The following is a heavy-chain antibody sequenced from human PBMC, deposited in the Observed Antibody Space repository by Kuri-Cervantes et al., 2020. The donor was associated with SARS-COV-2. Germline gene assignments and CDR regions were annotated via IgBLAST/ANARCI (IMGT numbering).Heavy chain of an antibody. J-gene: IGHJ3*02. CDR2: IYPGDSDT. D-gene: IGHD4-17*01. Sequence: GESLKISCKGSGYSFTSYWIGWVRQMPGKGLEWMGIIYPGDSDTRYSQSFQGQVTISADKSISTAYLQWSSLKASDTAMYYCARQPHDYGAPDDAFDIWGQGRMVTVSS. V-gene: IGHV5-51*01. CDR3: ARQPHDYGAPDDAFDI. CDR1: GYSFTSYW.